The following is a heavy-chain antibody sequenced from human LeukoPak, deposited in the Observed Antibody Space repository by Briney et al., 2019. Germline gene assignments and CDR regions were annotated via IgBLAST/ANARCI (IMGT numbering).Heavy chain of an antibody. CDR3: ARECGGDCYSSSGVIDY. J-gene: IGHJ4*02. CDR2: IIPIFGTA. D-gene: IGHD2-21*02. Sequence: SVKVSCKASGGTFSSYAISWVRQAPGQGLEWMGGIIPIFGTANYAQKFQGRVTITADESTSTAYMELSSLRSEDTAVYYCARECGGDCYSSSGVIDYWGQGTLVTVSS. V-gene: IGHV1-69*13. CDR1: GGTFSSYA.